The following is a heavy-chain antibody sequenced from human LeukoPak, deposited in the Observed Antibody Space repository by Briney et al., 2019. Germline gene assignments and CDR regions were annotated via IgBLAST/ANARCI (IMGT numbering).Heavy chain of an antibody. CDR2: IYYSGST. J-gene: IGHJ2*01. V-gene: IGHV4-59*11. Sequence: SETLSLTCTVSGGSISSHYWSWIWQPPGKGMEWIGYIYYSGSTNYNPSLKSRVTISVDTSKTQFSLKLSSVTAADPAVYYCARAPDWYFDLWGRGTLVTVSS. CDR3: ARAPDWYFDL. CDR1: GGSISSHY.